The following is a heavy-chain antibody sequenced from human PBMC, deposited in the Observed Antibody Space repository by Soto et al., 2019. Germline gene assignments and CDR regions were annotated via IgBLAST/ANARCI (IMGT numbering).Heavy chain of an antibody. J-gene: IGHJ4*02. V-gene: IGHV1-69*01. CDR1: GGTFSNYA. D-gene: IGHD5-12*01. Sequence: QVQLVQSGAEVKKPGSSVKVSCKASGGTFSNYAINWVRQAPGQGLEWMGGIIPIFGTGNYAQKFQGRVTMTADESTSTAYLDLSGLRPEDTAVYYCARPVEMATISRSYLFYWGQGTLVTVSS. CDR2: IIPIFGTG. CDR3: ARPVEMATISRSYLFY.